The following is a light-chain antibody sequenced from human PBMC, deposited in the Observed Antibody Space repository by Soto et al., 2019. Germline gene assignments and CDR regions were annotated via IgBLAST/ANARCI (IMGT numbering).Light chain of an antibody. CDR1: SSDVGGYNY. CDR2: DVS. J-gene: IGLJ1*01. Sequence: QSVLTQPASVSGSAGQSIAISCTGTSSDVGGYNYVSWYQQHPGKAPKLMVYDVSNRPSGVSNRFSGSKSGNTASLTISGLHAEDEADYYCSSYTSSSTYVFGTGTKVTVL. CDR3: SSYTSSSTYV. V-gene: IGLV2-14*01.